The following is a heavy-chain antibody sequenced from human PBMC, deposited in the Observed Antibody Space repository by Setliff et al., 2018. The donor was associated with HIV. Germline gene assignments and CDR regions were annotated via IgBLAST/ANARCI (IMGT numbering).Heavy chain of an antibody. V-gene: IGHV1-69*06. CDR2: IIPIFGTA. D-gene: IGHD1-1*01. CDR3: ARNPQPTGTPDYYYCYYMDV. Sequence: GASVKVSCKASGGTFSSYAISWVRQAPGQGLEWMGRIIPIFGTANYAQKFQGRVTITADKSTSTAYMELSSLRSEDTAVYYCARNPQPTGTPDYYYCYYMDVWGKGTTVTVSS. J-gene: IGHJ6*03. CDR1: GGTFSSYA.